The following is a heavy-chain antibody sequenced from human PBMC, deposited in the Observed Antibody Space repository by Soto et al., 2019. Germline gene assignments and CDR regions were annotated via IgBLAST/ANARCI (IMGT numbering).Heavy chain of an antibody. CDR1: GFTFSSYW. CDR3: AKSGYPDYDILTGYIPIFDY. J-gene: IGHJ4*02. Sequence: GGSLRLSCAASGFTFSSYWMHWVRQAPGKGLVWVSRINSDGSSTSYADSVKGRFTISRDNAKNTLYLQMNSLRAEDTAVYYCAKSGYPDYDILTGYIPIFDYWGQGTLVTVSS. V-gene: IGHV3-74*01. CDR2: INSDGSST. D-gene: IGHD3-9*01.